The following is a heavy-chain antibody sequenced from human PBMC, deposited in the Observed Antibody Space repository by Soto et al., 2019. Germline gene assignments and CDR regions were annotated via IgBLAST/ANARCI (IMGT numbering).Heavy chain of an antibody. Sequence: ASVKVSCKASGYTFTSYDINWVRQATGQGLEWMGWMNPNSGNTGYAQKFQGRVTMTRNTSISTAYMELSSLRSEDTAVYYCARVRRGDDYGDYYYYYYMDVWGKGTTVTVSS. D-gene: IGHD4-17*01. CDR3: ARVRRGDDYGDYYYYYYMDV. J-gene: IGHJ6*03. CDR1: GYTFTSYD. CDR2: MNPNSGNT. V-gene: IGHV1-8*01.